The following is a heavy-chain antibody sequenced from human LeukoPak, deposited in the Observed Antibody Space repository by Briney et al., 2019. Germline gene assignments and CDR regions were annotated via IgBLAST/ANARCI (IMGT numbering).Heavy chain of an antibody. CDR2: IYYSGST. CDR3: AGYYYGSGTTIDI. D-gene: IGHD3-10*01. Sequence: PSETLSLTCTVSGGSISSYYWSWIRQPPGKGLEWIGYIYYSGSTNYNPSLKSRVTISVDTSKNQFSLKLSSVTAADTAVYYCAGYYYGSGTTIDIWGQGTMVTVPS. CDR1: GGSISSYY. J-gene: IGHJ3*02. V-gene: IGHV4-59*08.